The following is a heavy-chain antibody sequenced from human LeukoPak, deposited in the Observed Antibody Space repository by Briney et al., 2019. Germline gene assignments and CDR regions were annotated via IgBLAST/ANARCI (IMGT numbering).Heavy chain of an antibody. CDR1: GFSLSSYA. J-gene: IGHJ5*02. Sequence: GGSLRLSCAASGFSLSSYAMSWVRQAPGKGLEWVSAISGSGGSTYYADSVKGRFTISRDNSKNTLYLQMNSLRAEDTAVYYCAKVRNDVRFDPWGQGTLVTVSS. V-gene: IGHV3-23*01. D-gene: IGHD1-1*01. CDR3: AKVRNDVRFDP. CDR2: ISGSGGST.